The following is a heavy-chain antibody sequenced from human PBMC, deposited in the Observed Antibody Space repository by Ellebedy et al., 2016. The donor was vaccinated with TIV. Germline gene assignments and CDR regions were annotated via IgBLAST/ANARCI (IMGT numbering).Heavy chain of an antibody. CDR2: IRSKANSYAT. Sequence: PGGSLRLSCAASGFTFSGSPMHWVRQASGKGLEWVGRIRSKANSYATAYAASVKGRFTISRDDSKNTAYLQMNSLKTEDTAVYYCVRVRGGGAFDIWGQGTMVTVSS. D-gene: IGHD3-16*01. CDR1: GFTFSGSP. V-gene: IGHV3-73*01. CDR3: VRVRGGGAFDI. J-gene: IGHJ3*02.